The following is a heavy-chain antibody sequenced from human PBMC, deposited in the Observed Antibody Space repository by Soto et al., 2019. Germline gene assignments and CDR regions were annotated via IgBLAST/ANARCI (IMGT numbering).Heavy chain of an antibody. J-gene: IGHJ4*02. V-gene: IGHV4-39*02. CDR2: IYYSGST. D-gene: IGHD3-9*01. CDR1: GGSLSRSSYY. CDR3: AREVQYYDILTGRAINPGLDY. Sequence: SETLSLTCTVSGGSLSRSSYYWGWIRQPPGKGLEWIGSIYYSGSTYYNPSLRSRVTISVDTSKNQFSLKLSSVTAADTAVYYCAREVQYYDILTGRAINPGLDYWGQGTLVTVSS.